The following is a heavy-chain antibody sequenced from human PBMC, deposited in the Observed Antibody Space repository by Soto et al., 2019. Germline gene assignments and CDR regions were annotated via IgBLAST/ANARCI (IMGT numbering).Heavy chain of an antibody. J-gene: IGHJ4*02. CDR3: ARQKTYYYNSGNFPAYFDS. CDR1: GGSSSNDY. V-gene: IGHV4-59*08. CDR2: IYYSGST. D-gene: IGHD3-10*01. Sequence: SETLSLTCTGSGGSSSNDYWSWIRQPPGKGLEWIGYIYYSGSTNYNPSLKSRVTISVDTSKNQFSLKLSSVTAADTAVYYCARQKTYYYNSGNFPAYFDSWGQGTLVTVS.